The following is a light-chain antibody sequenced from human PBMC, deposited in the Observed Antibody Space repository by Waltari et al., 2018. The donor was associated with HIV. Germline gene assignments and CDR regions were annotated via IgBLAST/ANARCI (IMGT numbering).Light chain of an antibody. CDR2: SNN. CDR1: RSNIRGTT. J-gene: IGLJ2*01. V-gene: IGLV1-44*01. Sequence: QSVLTQPPSASGAPWPTVPISCSCNRSNIRGTTVNWYQQLPGTAPKVLIYSNNQRPSGVPDRFSGSKSGTSASLAISGLQSEDEADYYCETWDDRLKGVIFGGGTKVTVL. CDR3: ETWDDRLKGVI.